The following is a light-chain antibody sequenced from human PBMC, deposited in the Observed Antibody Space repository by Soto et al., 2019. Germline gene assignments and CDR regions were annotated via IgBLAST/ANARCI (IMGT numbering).Light chain of an antibody. CDR2: EVS. CDR1: SSDVGAYNS. CDR3: SSYTTSTTYV. Sequence: QSVLTQPASVSGSPGQSITISCTGTSSDVGAYNSVSWYQQHPGKAPKLMIYEVSNWPSGVSNRFSGSKSANTASLTISGLQAEDEADYYCSSYTTSTTYVFGSGTKVTVL. J-gene: IGLJ1*01. V-gene: IGLV2-14*01.